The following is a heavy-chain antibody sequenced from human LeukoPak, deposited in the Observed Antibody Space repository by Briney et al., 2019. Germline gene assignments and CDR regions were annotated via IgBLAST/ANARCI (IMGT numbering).Heavy chain of an antibody. CDR2: IKQDGSEK. CDR1: GFTLSSYC. Sequence: GVSLRLSCAASGFTLSSYCMSCVRQAPGKGLEWVANIKQDGSEKYYVDSVKGRFTIYRDNAKNSLYLQMNSLRAEDTTVYYCARVMLVLDYWGQGTLVTVSS. CDR3: ARVMLVLDY. D-gene: IGHD6-13*01. J-gene: IGHJ4*02. V-gene: IGHV3-7*01.